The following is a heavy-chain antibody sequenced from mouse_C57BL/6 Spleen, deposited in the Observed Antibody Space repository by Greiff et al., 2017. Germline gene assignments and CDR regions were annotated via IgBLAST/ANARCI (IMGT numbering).Heavy chain of an antibody. D-gene: IGHD1-1*01. J-gene: IGHJ4*01. V-gene: IGHV1-64*01. CDR1: GYTFTSYW. CDR3: ARSDDYGSSYRKYYAMDY. CDR2: IHPNSGST. Sequence: QVQLQQPGAELVKPGASVKLSCKASGYTFTSYWMHWVKQRPGQGLEWIGMIHPNSGSTNYNEKCKSKATLTVDKSSSTAYMQLSSLTSEDSAVYYCARSDDYGSSYRKYYAMDYWGQGTSVTVSS.